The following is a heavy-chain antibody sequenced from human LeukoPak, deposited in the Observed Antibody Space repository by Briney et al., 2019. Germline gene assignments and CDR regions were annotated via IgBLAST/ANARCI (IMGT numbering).Heavy chain of an antibody. J-gene: IGHJ4*02. V-gene: IGHV3-9*01. CDR1: GSTFDDYA. D-gene: IGHD6-13*01. CDR2: ISWNSGSI. CDR3: ARRPKLALYYFDY. Sequence: GGSLRLSCAASGSTFDDYAMHWVRQAPGKGLEWVSGISWNSGSIGYADSVKGRFTISRDNAKNSLYLQMNSLRAEDTAVYYCARRPKLALYYFDYWGQGTLVTVSS.